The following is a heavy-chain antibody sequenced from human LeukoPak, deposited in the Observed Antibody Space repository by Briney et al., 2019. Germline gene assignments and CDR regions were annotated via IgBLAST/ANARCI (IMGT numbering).Heavy chain of an antibody. V-gene: IGHV3-48*03. CDR3: AKSRAIAAAGTPFDY. D-gene: IGHD6-13*01. Sequence: GGSLRLSCAASGFTFSSYEMNWVRQAPGKGLEWVSYISSSGGTIYHADSVKGRFTISRDNAKNSLYLQMNSLRAEDTALYYCAKSRAIAAAGTPFDYWGQGTLVTVSS. J-gene: IGHJ4*02. CDR2: ISSSGGTI. CDR1: GFTFSSYE.